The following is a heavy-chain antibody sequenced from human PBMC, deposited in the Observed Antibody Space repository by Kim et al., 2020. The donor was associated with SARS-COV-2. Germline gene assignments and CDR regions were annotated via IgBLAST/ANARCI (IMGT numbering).Heavy chain of an antibody. Sequence: GGSLRLSCAASGFTFSSYSMNWVRQAPGKGLEWVSSISSSSSYIYYADSVKGRFTISRDNAKNSLYLQMNSLRAEDTAVYYCARDKGGRIPMDVWGQGTTVTVSS. CDR2: ISSSSSYI. CDR3: ARDKGGRIPMDV. D-gene: IGHD2-15*01. J-gene: IGHJ6*02. CDR1: GFTFSSYS. V-gene: IGHV3-21*01.